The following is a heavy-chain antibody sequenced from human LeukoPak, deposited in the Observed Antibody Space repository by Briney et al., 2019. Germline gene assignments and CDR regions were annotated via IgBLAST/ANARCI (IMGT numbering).Heavy chain of an antibody. Sequence: GGSLRLSCAASGFTFSSYGMHWVRQAPGKGLEWVAFIRYDGSNKYYADSVKGRFTISRDNSKNTLYLQMNSLRAEDTAVYYCAKDPLPGGGESYFDYWGQGTLVTVSS. V-gene: IGHV3-30*02. CDR3: AKDPLPGGGESYFDY. CDR2: IRYDGSNK. D-gene: IGHD3-16*01. CDR1: GFTFSSYG. J-gene: IGHJ4*02.